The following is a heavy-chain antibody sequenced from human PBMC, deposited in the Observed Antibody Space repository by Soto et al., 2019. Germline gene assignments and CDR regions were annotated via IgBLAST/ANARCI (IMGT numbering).Heavy chain of an antibody. CDR1: GGSISSYY. D-gene: IGHD3-3*01. Sequence: SETLSLTCTVSGGSISSYYWSWIRQPPGKGLEWIGYIYYSGSTNYNPSLKSRVTISVDTSKNQFSLKLSSVTAADTAVYYCAGQASFGVVEGWFDPWGQGTLVTVSS. CDR2: IYYSGST. V-gene: IGHV4-59*01. J-gene: IGHJ5*02. CDR3: AGQASFGVVEGWFDP.